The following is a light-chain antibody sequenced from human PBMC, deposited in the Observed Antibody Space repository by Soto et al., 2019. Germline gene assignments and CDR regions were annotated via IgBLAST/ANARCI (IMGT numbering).Light chain of an antibody. CDR2: DVS. Sequence: QSVLTQPASVSGSPGHSITISCAGTSRDVGGYNYVSWYQQHPGKAPELMIHDVSNRPSGVSNRFSGSKSGNTASLTISGLHAEDAAEYYCISYTSSSLYVFGTGTKVTVL. J-gene: IGLJ1*01. CDR3: ISYTSSSLYV. V-gene: IGLV2-14*01. CDR1: SRDVGGYNY.